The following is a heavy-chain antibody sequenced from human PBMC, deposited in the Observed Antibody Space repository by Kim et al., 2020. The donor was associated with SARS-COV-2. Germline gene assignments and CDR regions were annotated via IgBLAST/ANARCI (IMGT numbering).Heavy chain of an antibody. V-gene: IGHV7-4-1*02. CDR1: GYTFTSYA. CDR2: INTNTGNP. J-gene: IGHJ4*02. D-gene: IGHD6-13*01. CDR3: ARERGKYYSSSWYPVGY. Sequence: ASVKVSCKASGYTFTSYAMNWVRQAPGQGLEWMGWINTNTGNPTYAQGFTGRFVFSLDTSVSTAYLQISSLKAEDTAVYYCARERGKYYSSSWYPVGYWGQGTLVTVSS.